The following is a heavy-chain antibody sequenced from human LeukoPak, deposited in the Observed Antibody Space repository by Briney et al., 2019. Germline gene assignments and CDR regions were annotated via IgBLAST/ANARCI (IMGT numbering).Heavy chain of an antibody. D-gene: IGHD5-12*01. CDR3: AKDQKPDSGYDIDY. CDR2: IFGSGDTT. CDR1: GFTISSYG. V-gene: IGHV3-23*01. J-gene: IGHJ4*02. Sequence: PGGSLRLSCAASGFTISSYGMNWVRQAPRKGLEWVSVIFGSGDTTNYADSVKGRFTIPRDRSMNTLYLEMHSLRADDTAVYYCAKDQKPDSGYDIDYWGQGILVIVSS.